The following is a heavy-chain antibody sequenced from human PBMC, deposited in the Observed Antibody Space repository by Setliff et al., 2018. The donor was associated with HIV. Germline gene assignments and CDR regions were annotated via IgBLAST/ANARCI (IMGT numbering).Heavy chain of an antibody. CDR3: ARKDGVGYCDSNSCYGIGPIDF. CDR1: GYTFTNYG. D-gene: IGHD2-2*01. CDR2: INPNSGGT. V-gene: IGHV1-2*02. J-gene: IGHJ4*02. Sequence: GASVKVSCKASGYTFTNYGISWVRQAPGQGLEWMGWINPNSGGTNSAQKFQGRVTLTRDTSVTTVYMELTSLRSDDTAVYYCARKDGVGYCDSNSCYGIGPIDFWGQGSLVTVSS.